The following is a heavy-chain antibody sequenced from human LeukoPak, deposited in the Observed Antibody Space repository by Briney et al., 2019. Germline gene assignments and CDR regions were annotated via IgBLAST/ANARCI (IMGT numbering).Heavy chain of an antibody. Sequence: ASVKVSCKASGYTFTSYDINWVRQATGQGLEWMGWMNPNSGNTGYAQKFQGRVTMTRNTSISTAYMELSSLRSEDTAVYYCAKRASGSYAPFDYWGQGTLVTVSS. CDR3: AKRASGSYAPFDY. D-gene: IGHD1-26*01. CDR2: MNPNSGNT. CDR1: GYTFTSYD. V-gene: IGHV1-8*01. J-gene: IGHJ4*02.